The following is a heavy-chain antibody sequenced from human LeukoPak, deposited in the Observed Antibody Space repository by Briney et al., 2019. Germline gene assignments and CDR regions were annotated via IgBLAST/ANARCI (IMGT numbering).Heavy chain of an antibody. CDR2: ISYDGSSE. CDR3: AKGLGPLVRGVVPRTYCMDV. Sequence: GTSLRLSCVGSGFTFSSYGIHWVRQLPGKGPEWVAIISYDGSSEFYADSVKGRFKISRDNSKNTVNLQMNSLGVEDTAVYYCAKGLGPLVRGVVPRTYCMDVWGRGTTVTVSS. V-gene: IGHV3-30*18. D-gene: IGHD3-10*01. CDR1: GFTFSSYG. J-gene: IGHJ6*03.